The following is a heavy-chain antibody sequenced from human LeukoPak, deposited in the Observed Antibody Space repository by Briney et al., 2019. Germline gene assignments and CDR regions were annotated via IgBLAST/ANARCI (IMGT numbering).Heavy chain of an antibody. CDR2: IKQDGSEK. V-gene: IGHV3-7*01. CDR3: ARCRGHTTDY. D-gene: IGHD1-26*01. CDR1: GFTFSSYR. Sequence: PGGSLRLSCAASGFTFSSYRMSWVRQAPGKGLEWVANIKQDGSEKYYVDSVKGRFTISRDNAKNSLYLQMNSLRAEDTAVYYCARCRGHTTDYWGQGTLVTVSS. J-gene: IGHJ4*02.